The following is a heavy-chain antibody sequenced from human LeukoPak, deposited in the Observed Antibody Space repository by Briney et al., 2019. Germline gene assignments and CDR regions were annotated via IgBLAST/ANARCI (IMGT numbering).Heavy chain of an antibody. CDR3: ARASKQLAGRQLVRRYFDL. Sequence: SETLSLTCSVSGDSISYFYWSWIRQAAGKGLEWIGRISGSGSTDYNASLKSRVTMSVDTSKSQLSLKVISVTAADTAVYYCARASKQLAGRQLVRRYFDLWGRGTLVTVSS. CDR1: GDSISYFY. V-gene: IGHV4-4*07. J-gene: IGHJ2*01. CDR2: ISGSGST. D-gene: IGHD6-13*01.